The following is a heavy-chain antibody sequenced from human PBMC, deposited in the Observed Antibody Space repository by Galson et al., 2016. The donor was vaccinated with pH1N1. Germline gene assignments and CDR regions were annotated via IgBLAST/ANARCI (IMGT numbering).Heavy chain of an antibody. CDR1: GYTFTLYY. J-gene: IGHJ3*02. Sequence: SVKVSCKASGYTFTLYYFHWVRQAPGQGLEWLGIIDPGSGGTNYNQKFQGRVTMTRDTSTNTVYVELSTLVSEDTAMYYCVGIKGGARDIWGQGTKVIVSS. V-gene: IGHV1-46*01. CDR3: VGIKGGARDI. CDR2: IDPGSGGT. D-gene: IGHD3-16*01.